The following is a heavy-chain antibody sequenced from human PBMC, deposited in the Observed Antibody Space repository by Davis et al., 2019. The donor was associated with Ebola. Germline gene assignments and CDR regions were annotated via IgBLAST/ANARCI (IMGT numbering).Heavy chain of an antibody. V-gene: IGHV3-53*04. Sequence: PGGSLRLSCAASGFTVSSNYMSWVRQAPGKGLEWVSVIYSGGSTYYADSVKGRFTISRHNSKNTLYLQMNSLRAEDTAVYYCARDSWPVAGTFGAFDIWGQGTMVTVSS. CDR3: ARDSWPVAGTFGAFDI. J-gene: IGHJ3*02. CDR2: IYSGGST. CDR1: GFTVSSNY. D-gene: IGHD6-19*01.